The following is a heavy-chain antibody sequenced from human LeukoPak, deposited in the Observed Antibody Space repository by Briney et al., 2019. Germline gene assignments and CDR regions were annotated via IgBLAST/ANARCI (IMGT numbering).Heavy chain of an antibody. CDR2: IYYSGST. J-gene: IGHJ6*02. CDR1: GGSISSYY. V-gene: IGHV4-59*01. Sequence: SETLSLTCTVSGGSISSYYWSWIRQPPGKGLEWIGYIYYSGSTNYNPSLKSRVTISVDTSKNQFSLKLSSVTAADTAVYYCARDTGQLWLRNYYYGMGVWGQGTTVTVSS. CDR3: ARDTGQLWLRNYYYGMGV. D-gene: IGHD5-18*01.